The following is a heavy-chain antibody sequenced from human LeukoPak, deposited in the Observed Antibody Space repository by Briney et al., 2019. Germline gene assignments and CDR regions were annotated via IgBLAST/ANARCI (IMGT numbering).Heavy chain of an antibody. D-gene: IGHD3-22*01. J-gene: IGHJ3*02. CDR1: GGSISSYY. Sequence: SETLSLTCTVSGGSISSYYWGWIRQPPGKGLEWIGSIYYSGSTYYNPSLKSRVTISVDTSKNQFSLKLSSVTAADTAVYYCARSFLYYYDSSGSDAFDIWGQGTMVTVSS. CDR3: ARSFLYYYDSSGSDAFDI. V-gene: IGHV4-39*07. CDR2: IYYSGST.